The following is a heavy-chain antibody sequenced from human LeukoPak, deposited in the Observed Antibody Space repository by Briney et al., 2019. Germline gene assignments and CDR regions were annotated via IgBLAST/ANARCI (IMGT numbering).Heavy chain of an antibody. J-gene: IGHJ4*02. CDR3: ARVLRFLEWLLAPIDY. CDR1: GFTFRSYE. V-gene: IGHV3-23*01. Sequence: GGSLRLSCAASGFTFRSYEMNWVRQAPGKGLEWVSAISDSGANTYYADSVKGRFTISRDNSKNTLYLQMNSLRAEDTAVYYCARVLRFLEWLLAPIDYWGQGTLVTVSS. D-gene: IGHD3-3*01. CDR2: ISDSGANT.